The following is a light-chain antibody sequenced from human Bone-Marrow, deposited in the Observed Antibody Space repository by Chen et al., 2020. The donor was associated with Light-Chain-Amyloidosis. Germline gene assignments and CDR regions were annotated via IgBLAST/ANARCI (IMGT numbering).Light chain of an antibody. J-gene: IGLJ1*01. CDR2: AVS. V-gene: IGLV2-14*01. Sequence: QSALTQPATVSGSPGPSITISCTGTSGDVGPYNYVYWYQQHPGKAPKVILYAVSNRPSGVSNRCSGYKSGNTASLTISGLQAEDEADYYCSSVTSSSSYVFGPGTKVTVL. CDR1: SGDVGPYNY. CDR3: SSVTSSSSYV.